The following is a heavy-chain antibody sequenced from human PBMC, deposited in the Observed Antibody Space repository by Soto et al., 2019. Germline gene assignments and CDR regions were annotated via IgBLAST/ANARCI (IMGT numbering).Heavy chain of an antibody. CDR3: ARGVXVAAPDY. Sequence: PSETLSLTCTVSGGSISSYYWSWIRQPPGKGLEWIGYIYYSGSTNYNPSLKSRVTISVDTSKNQFSLKLSSVTAADTAVYYCARGVXVAAPDYWGQGTLVTVSS. CDR2: IYYSGST. CDR1: GGSISSYY. V-gene: IGHV4-59*01. J-gene: IGHJ4*02. D-gene: IGHD2-15*01.